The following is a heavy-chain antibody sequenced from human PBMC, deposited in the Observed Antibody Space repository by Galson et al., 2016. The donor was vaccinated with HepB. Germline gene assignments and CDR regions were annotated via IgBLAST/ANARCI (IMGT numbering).Heavy chain of an antibody. Sequence: SLRLSCAASEFTFNSYSMNWVRQAPGKGLEWVSYISSSSSTIYYADSVMGRFTISRDNAKNSLYLQMNSLRDEDTAVYYCARCRVDYYASNDYDSPYRYWHFALWGRGTLVTISA. CDR2: ISSSSSTI. V-gene: IGHV3-48*02. D-gene: IGHD3-22*01. CDR3: ARCRVDYYASNDYDSPYRYWHFAL. J-gene: IGHJ2*01. CDR1: EFTFNSYS.